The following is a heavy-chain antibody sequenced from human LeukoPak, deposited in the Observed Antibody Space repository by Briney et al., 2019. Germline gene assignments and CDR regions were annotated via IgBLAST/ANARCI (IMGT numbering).Heavy chain of an antibody. CDR1: GYTLTGYY. CDR2: INPNTGAT. J-gene: IGHJ4*02. D-gene: IGHD6-19*01. V-gene: IGHV1-2*02. CDR3: ARDRVGSGWPRPYYFEV. Sequence: ASVKVSCKASGYTLTGYYLHWVRQAPGQGLEWMGWINPNTGATHSAQKFQGRITMTSDTSISTAYMDLSRLRSDDTAVYYCARDRVGSGWPRPYYFEVWGQGTLVTVSS.